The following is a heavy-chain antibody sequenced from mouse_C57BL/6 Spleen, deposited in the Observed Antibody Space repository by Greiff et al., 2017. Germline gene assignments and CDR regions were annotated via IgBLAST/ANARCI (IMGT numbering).Heavy chain of an antibody. CDR2: IYPGDGGT. D-gene: IGHD1-1*01. V-gene: IGHV1-80*01. J-gene: IGHJ4*01. CDR3: ASFITTVVAGDYCDMDY. Sequence: QVQLKESGAELVKPGASVKISCKASGYAFSSYWMNWVKQRPGKGLEWIGQIYPGDGGTNYNGKFKGKATLTADKSSSTAYMQLSSLTSEGSAVYFCASFITTVVAGDYCDMDYWGQGTSVTVSS. CDR1: GYAFSSYW.